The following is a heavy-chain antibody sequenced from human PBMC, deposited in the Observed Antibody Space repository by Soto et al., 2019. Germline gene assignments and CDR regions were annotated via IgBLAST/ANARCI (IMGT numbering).Heavy chain of an antibody. CDR1: GYSLRANY. D-gene: IGHD2-2*01. V-gene: IGHV1-2*02. CDR3: ARDRLVDGPATYGMDV. CDR2: INPNSSGT. J-gene: IGHJ6*02. Sequence: GASVQLSCKASGYSLRANYIHWGRQAPGRGLEWMGWINPNSSGTVYAQNFQGRVLMTRDTSLTTAYMQLNRLTSDDTAIYFCARDRLVDGPATYGMDVWGQGTTVSVSS.